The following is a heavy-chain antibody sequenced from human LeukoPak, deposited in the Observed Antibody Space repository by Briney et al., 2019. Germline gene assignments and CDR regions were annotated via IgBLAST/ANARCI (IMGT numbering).Heavy chain of an antibody. V-gene: IGHV3-23*01. D-gene: IGHD3-22*01. J-gene: IGHJ1*01. Sequence: GGSLRLSCAASGCTFNNYTMSWVRQTPGKGLGLVSSITSRYVTRYYTDFVKGRFTISRANSEHTLYLQMNTLRAEATAIYYCARDRPNYYDSSGHYYRRDGAYWGQATLVTVSS. CDR3: ARDRPNYYDSSGHYYRRDGAY. CDR2: ITSRYVTR. CDR1: GCTFNNYT.